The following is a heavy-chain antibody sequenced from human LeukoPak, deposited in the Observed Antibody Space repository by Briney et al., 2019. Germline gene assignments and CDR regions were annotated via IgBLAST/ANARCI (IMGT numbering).Heavy chain of an antibody. CDR3: ARYRNEALFAFDI. CDR2: IYYSGNT. CDR1: GGSISSSSYY. D-gene: IGHD1-14*01. Sequence: SETLSLTCTVSGGSISSSSYYWGWIRQPPGKGLEWIGSIYYSGNTFYNPSLKSRVTISVDTSKNQFSLKLNSVTAADTAVYYCARYRNEALFAFDIWGQGTMVTVSS. V-gene: IGHV4-39*07. J-gene: IGHJ3*02.